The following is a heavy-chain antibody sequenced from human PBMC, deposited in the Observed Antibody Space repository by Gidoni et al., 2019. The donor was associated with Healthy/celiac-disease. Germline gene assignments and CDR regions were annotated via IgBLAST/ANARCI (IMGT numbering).Heavy chain of an antibody. Sequence: QVQLVQSGAEVKKPGASVKVSCKASGYTFTSYYMHWVRQAPGQGLEWMGIINPIGGSTSYAQKFQGRVTMTRDTSTSTVYMELSSLRSEDTAVYYCARDDGEWLRSESRYGMDVWGQGTTVTVSS. D-gene: IGHD5-12*01. CDR1: GYTFTSYY. V-gene: IGHV1-46*01. CDR3: ARDDGEWLRSESRYGMDV. J-gene: IGHJ6*02. CDR2: INPIGGST.